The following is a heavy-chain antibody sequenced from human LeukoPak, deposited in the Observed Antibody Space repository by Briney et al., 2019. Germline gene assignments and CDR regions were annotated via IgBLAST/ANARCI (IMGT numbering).Heavy chain of an antibody. CDR2: VYYSGST. D-gene: IGHD6-6*01. Sequence: SETLSLTCTVSGGSISSYYWSWIRQPPGKGLEWIGYVYYSGSTNYNPSLKSRVTISVDTSKNQFSLKLSSVTAADTAVYYCATLPYSSSSGEDYWGQGTLVTVSS. CDR1: GGSISSYY. V-gene: IGHV4-59*01. CDR3: ATLPYSSSSGEDY. J-gene: IGHJ4*02.